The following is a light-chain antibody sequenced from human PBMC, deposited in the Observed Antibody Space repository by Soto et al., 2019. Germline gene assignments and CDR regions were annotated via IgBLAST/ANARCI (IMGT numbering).Light chain of an antibody. J-gene: IGLJ1*01. Sequence: QSVLTQPASVSGSPGQSITISCIRTSSDIGAYNYVSWYQQHPGKVPKLMIYEVTNRPSGLSNRFSGSKSGNTASLTISGLQAEDEADYFCSSYTSSSTLYVFGTGTKVTVL. CDR2: EVT. V-gene: IGLV2-14*01. CDR3: SSYTSSSTLYV. CDR1: SSDIGAYNY.